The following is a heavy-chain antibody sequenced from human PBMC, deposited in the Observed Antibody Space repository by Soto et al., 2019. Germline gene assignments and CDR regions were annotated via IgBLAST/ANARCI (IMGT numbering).Heavy chain of an antibody. CDR1: GFTFDDYA. J-gene: IGHJ3*02. V-gene: IGHV3-9*01. Sequence: EVQLVESGGGLVQPGRSLRLSCAASGFTFDDYAMHWVRQAPGKGLEWVSGISWNSGSIGYADSVKGRFTISRDNAKTSLFLQMNSLGPEETALYYCAKDMSIWELLEAFDIWGQGTMFTVSS. CDR3: AKDMSIWELLEAFDI. D-gene: IGHD1-26*01. CDR2: ISWNSGSI.